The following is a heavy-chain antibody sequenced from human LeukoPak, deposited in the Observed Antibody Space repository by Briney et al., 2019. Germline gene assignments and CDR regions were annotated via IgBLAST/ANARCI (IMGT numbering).Heavy chain of an antibody. V-gene: IGHV3-30*18. J-gene: IGHJ4*02. CDR3: AKDRLISAFTPIDY. CDR2: ISYDGSNK. Sequence: GGSLRLSCAASGFTFSSYGMHWVRQAPGKGLEWVAVISYDGSNKYYADSVKGRFTISRDNSKNTLYLQMNSLRAEHTAVYYCAKDRLISAFTPIDYWGQGTLVTVSS. CDR1: GFTFSSYG. D-gene: IGHD3-3*02.